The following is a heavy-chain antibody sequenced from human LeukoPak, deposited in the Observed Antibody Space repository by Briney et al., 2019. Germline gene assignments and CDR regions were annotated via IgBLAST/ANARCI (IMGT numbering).Heavy chain of an antibody. CDR1: GASITSGSYY. D-gene: IGHD5-12*01. V-gene: IGHV4-39*01. J-gene: IGHJ4*02. CDR2: LYSRGNI. Sequence: SETLSLTCTVSGASITSGSYYWGWIRQPPEKALEWIGTLYSRGNIFYNPSLQSRVTISGDTSKNQSSLKLSSVTAADTARYYCARHRGGYDDRFDYWGQGTLVTVSS. CDR3: ARHRGGYDDRFDY.